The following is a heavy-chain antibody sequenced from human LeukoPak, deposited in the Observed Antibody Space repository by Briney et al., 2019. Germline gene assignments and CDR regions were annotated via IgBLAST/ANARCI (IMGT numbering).Heavy chain of an antibody. CDR3: ARDSDSSGWSWVY. V-gene: IGHV1-3*01. Sequence: GASVKLSCKASGYRFTSDMYAIHCMRQTPGHRLEWLGYINAGTGKTMYSQKFQGRVTITGDTYASTVSMELSSLTSEDTATYYCARDSDSSGWSWVYWGQGTPLIVSS. CDR1: GYRFTSDMYA. J-gene: IGHJ4*02. CDR2: INAGTGKT. D-gene: IGHD6-19*01.